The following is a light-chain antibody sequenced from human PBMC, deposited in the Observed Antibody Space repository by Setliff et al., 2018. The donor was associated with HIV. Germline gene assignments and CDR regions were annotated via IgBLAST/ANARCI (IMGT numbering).Light chain of an antibody. J-gene: IGLJ1*01. V-gene: IGLV1-40*01. CDR2: GNS. CDR3: SSFAGRLHV. Sequence: QSVLTQPPSVSGAPGQRVTISCTGSSSNIGANYVHWYQQFPGTAPKLLIYGNSNRPSGVPDRFSGSKSGTSASLAITGLQAEDEADYYCSSFAGRLHVFGTGTKVTVL. CDR1: SSNIGANYV.